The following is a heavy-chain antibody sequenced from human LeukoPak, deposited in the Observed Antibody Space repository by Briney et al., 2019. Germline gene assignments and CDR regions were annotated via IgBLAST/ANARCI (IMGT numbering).Heavy chain of an antibody. CDR3: ARDQGAVLDP. CDR2: ISSSSSTI. V-gene: IGHV3-48*01. J-gene: IGHJ5*02. Sequence: GGSLRLSCAASGFTFSSYSMNWVRQAPGKGLEWVSYISSSSSTIYYADSVKGRFTISRDNSKNTLYLQMNSLRAEDTAVYYCARDQGAVLDPWGQGTLVTVSS. D-gene: IGHD3-16*01. CDR1: GFTFSSYS.